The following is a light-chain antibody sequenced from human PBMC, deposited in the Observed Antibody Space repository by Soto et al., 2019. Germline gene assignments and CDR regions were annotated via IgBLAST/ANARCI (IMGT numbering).Light chain of an antibody. CDR1: SSNIGAGYD. CDR3: QSYDSSLRVSV. J-gene: IGLJ2*01. CDR2: GNS. V-gene: IGLV1-40*01. Sequence: QSALTQQPSVSGAPGQRVTISCTGSSSNIGAGYDVHGYQQLPGTAPKLLIYGNSNRPSGVPDRFSGSKSGTSASLAITGLQAEDEADYYCQSYDSSLRVSVFGGGTKLTVL.